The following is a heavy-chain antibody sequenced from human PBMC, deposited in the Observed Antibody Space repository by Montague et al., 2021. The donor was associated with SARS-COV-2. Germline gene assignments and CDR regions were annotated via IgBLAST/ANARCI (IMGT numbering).Heavy chain of an antibody. J-gene: IGHJ5*02. CDR1: GGSIITSNYD. V-gene: IGHV4-39*01. D-gene: IGHD2-2*01. CDR3: ARHVGRGPVAMDWFDP. Sequence: SETLSLTCTVSGGSIITSNYDWGWLRQPPGKGLEWIGSGDYSGSTSYXXXLTSRVTISVDTSKNQFSLNLTSVIAADTAVYYCARHVGRGPVAMDWFDPWGQGTLVTVSS. CDR2: GDYSGST.